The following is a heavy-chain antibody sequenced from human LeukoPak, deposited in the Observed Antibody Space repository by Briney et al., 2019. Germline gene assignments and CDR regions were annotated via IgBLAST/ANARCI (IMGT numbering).Heavy chain of an antibody. CDR1: GGSISSYY. CDR3: ARGGKQWLIGYYYYMDV. J-gene: IGHJ6*03. CDR2: IYYSGST. V-gene: IGHV4-59*01. Sequence: SETLSLTCTVSGGSISSYYWSWIRQPPGKGLEWIGYIYYSGSTNYNPSLRSRVTISVDTSKNQFSLRLSSVTAADTAAYYCARGGKQWLIGYYYYMDVWGKGTTVTISS. D-gene: IGHD6-19*01.